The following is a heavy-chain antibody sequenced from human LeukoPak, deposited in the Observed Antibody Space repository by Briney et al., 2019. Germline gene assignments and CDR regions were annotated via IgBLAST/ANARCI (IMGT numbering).Heavy chain of an antibody. CDR2: IYSSGTA. V-gene: IGHV4-4*07. CDR3: ARDPHREGYFDY. Sequence: SETLSLTCSVSGDSITSYYWNWIRQPAGKGLEWIGRIYSSGTANDNPSLTSRVTMSVDMSKNQFSLKLTSVTAAHTAVYYCARDPHREGYFDYWGQGTLVTVSS. CDR1: GDSITSYY. J-gene: IGHJ4*02.